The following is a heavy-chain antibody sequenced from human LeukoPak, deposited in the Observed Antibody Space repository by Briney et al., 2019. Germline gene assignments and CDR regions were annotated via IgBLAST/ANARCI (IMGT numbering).Heavy chain of an antibody. Sequence: PGGSLRLSCAASGFTFSSYSMNWVRQAPGKGLEWVSSISSSSSYIYYADSVKGRFTISRDNAKNSLYLQMNSLRAEDTALYYCAKARIQLWTPDVFNWGQGILVTVSS. CDR2: ISSSSSYI. J-gene: IGHJ4*02. CDR1: GFTFSSYS. D-gene: IGHD5-18*01. CDR3: AKARIQLWTPDVFN. V-gene: IGHV3-21*04.